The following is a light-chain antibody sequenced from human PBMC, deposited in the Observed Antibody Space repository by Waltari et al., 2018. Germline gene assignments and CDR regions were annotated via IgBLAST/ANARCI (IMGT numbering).Light chain of an antibody. CDR3: KQYNTYWT. J-gene: IGKJ1*01. Sequence: DIHITHSPSTLSASVGARVTITCRASQNVDTCLDWYQQKPGNALKIQVYKTYILQSGVPARVSGSGSGKHFTLTSSSLQPDHFATYSCKQYNTYWTFGQGP. CDR2: KTY. V-gene: IGKV1-5*03. CDR1: QNVDTC.